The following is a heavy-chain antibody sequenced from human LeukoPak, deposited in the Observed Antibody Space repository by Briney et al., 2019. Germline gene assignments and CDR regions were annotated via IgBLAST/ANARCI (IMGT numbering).Heavy chain of an antibody. CDR2: ISGSGGST. V-gene: IGHV3-23*01. J-gene: IGHJ2*01. CDR3: AKVHLSYGGNRLVYFDL. CDR1: GFTFSSYA. Sequence: SGGSLRLSCAASGFTFSSYAMSWVRQAPGKGLEWVSAISGSGGSTYYADSVKGRFTISRDNSKNTLYLQMNSLRAEDTAVYYCAKVHLSYGGNRLVYFDLWGRGTLVTVSS. D-gene: IGHD4-23*01.